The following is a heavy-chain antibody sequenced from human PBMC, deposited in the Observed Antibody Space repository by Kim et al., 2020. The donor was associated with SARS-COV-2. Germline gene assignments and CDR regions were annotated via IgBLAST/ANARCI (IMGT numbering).Heavy chain of an antibody. V-gene: IGHV4-34*01. J-gene: IGHJ6*02. CDR2: IYHSGST. Sequence: SETLSLTCAVYGGSFSGYYWSWIRQPPGKGLEWIGEIYHSGSTNYNPSLTSRVTISVDTSRNQFSLKLCSVTAADTAVYYCARGRPRWFGEVSLYYYGMDVWGQGTTVTVSS. CDR1: GGSFSGYY. CDR3: ARGRPRWFGEVSLYYYGMDV. D-gene: IGHD3-10*01.